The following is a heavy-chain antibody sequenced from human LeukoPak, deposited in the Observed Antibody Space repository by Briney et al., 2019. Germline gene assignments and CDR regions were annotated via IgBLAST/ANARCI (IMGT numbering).Heavy chain of an antibody. CDR3: TRAVTYYYDSSGLDY. J-gene: IGHJ4*02. V-gene: IGHV4-59*01. Sequence: SETLSLTCTVSGGSISSYYWGWIRQPPGKGLEWVGYIYYSGSTNYNPSLKSRVTISVDTSKNQFSLRLSSVTAADTAVYYCTRAVTYYYDSSGLDYWGQGTLVTVSS. D-gene: IGHD3-22*01. CDR2: IYYSGST. CDR1: GGSISSYY.